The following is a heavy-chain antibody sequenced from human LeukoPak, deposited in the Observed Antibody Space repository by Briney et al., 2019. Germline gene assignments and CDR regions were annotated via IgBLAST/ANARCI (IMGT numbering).Heavy chain of an antibody. V-gene: IGHV4-31*03. CDR3: ARERSSNMFDY. Sequence: PSQTLSLTCTVSGGSISSGGYYWSWICQHPGKGLEWIGYIYYSGSTYYNPSLKSRVTISVDTSKNQFSLKLSSVTAADTAVYYCARERSSNMFDYWGQGTLVTVSS. J-gene: IGHJ4*02. CDR2: IYYSGST. D-gene: IGHD6-13*01. CDR1: GGSISSGGYY.